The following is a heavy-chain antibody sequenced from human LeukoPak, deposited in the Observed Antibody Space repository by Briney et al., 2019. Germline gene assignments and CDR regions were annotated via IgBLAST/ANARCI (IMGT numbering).Heavy chain of an antibody. V-gene: IGHV4-59*08. Sequence: SETLSLTCTVSGGSISTYYWSWIRQPPGKGLEWIGYIYYSGSTNYNPSLKSRVTISVDTSKNQFSLKLSSVTAADTAVYYCARSSGWSYYYYYYMDVWGKGTTVTVSS. D-gene: IGHD3-22*01. J-gene: IGHJ6*03. CDR2: IYYSGST. CDR3: ARSSGWSYYYYYYMDV. CDR1: GGSISTYY.